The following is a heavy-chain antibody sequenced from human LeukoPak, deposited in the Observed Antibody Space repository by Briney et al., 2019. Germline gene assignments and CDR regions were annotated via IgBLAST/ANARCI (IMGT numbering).Heavy chain of an antibody. D-gene: IGHD3-22*01. CDR2: FEPEDGET. V-gene: IGHV1-24*01. J-gene: IGHJ4*02. CDR3: ARDYYDSSGYYVIFDY. Sequence: ASVKVSCKVSGYTLTELSMHWVRQAPGKGLEWMGGFEPEDGETIYAQKFQGRVTMTEDTSTDTAYMELSSLRSDDTAVYYCARDYYDSSGYYVIFDYWGQGTLVTVSS. CDR1: GYTLTELS.